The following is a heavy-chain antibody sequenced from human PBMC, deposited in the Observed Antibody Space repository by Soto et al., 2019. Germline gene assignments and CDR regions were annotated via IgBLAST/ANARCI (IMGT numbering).Heavy chain of an antibody. J-gene: IGHJ3*02. CDR2: IYYSGST. CDR1: GGSISSGDYY. D-gene: IGHD6-19*01. CDR3: ARVYSSGWYRSAFDI. V-gene: IGHV4-30-4*01. Sequence: PSETLSLTCTVSGGSISSGDYYWSWIRQPPGKGLEWIGYIYYSGSTYYNPSLKSRVTISVDTSKNQFSLKLSSVTAADTAVYYCARVYSSGWYRSAFDIWGQGTMVTVSS.